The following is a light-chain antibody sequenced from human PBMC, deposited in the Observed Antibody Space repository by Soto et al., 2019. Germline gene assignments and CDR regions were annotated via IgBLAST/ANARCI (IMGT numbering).Light chain of an antibody. CDR3: SSYAGSNNYV. J-gene: IGLJ1*01. Sequence: QSVLTQSPSASGSPGQSVTISCTGTSSDVGGYNYVSWYQQHPVKAPKLMIYEVSKRPSVVPDRFSGPKSGNTASLTVSGLQAEDEADYYCSSYAGSNNYVFGTGTKLTVL. CDR1: SSDVGGYNY. V-gene: IGLV2-8*01. CDR2: EVS.